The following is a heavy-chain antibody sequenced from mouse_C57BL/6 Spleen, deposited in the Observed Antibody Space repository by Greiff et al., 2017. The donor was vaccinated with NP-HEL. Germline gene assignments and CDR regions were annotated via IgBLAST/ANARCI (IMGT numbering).Heavy chain of an antibody. J-gene: IGHJ4*01. CDR1: GFNIKDYY. Sequence: EVQLQQSGAELVKPGASVKLSCTASGFNIKDYYMHWVKQRTEQGLEWIGRIDPEDGETKYAPKFQGKATITADTSSNTSYLQLSSLTSEDTAVYYCATSHYDSSSYYYAMDYWGQGTSVTVSS. V-gene: IGHV14-2*01. D-gene: IGHD1-1*01. CDR2: IDPEDGET. CDR3: ATSHYDSSSYYYAMDY.